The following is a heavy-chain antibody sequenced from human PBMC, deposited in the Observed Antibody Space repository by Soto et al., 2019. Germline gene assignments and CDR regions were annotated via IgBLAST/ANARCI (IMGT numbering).Heavy chain of an antibody. Sequence: PGGSLRLSCSASGFTFSSYGMHWVRQAPGKGLEWVAVISYDGSNKYYADSVKGRFTISRDNSKNTLYLQMNSLRAEGTAVYYCAKDSDVYYYGSGKDYWGQGTLVTVSS. CDR2: ISYDGSNK. CDR3: AKDSDVYYYGSGKDY. J-gene: IGHJ4*02. V-gene: IGHV3-30*18. D-gene: IGHD3-10*01. CDR1: GFTFSSYG.